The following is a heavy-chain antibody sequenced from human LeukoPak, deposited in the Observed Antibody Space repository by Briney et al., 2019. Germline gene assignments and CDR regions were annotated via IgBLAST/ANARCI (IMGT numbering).Heavy chain of an antibody. J-gene: IGHJ6*02. D-gene: IGHD3-10*01. CDR2: IKQDGGEK. CDR1: GFPFSSYW. CDR3: ATEDDYCSSNYVAWGGGFVD. V-gene: IGHV3-7*01. Sequence: PGGFLRLSCAASGFPFSSYWMTWVRQAPGKGLEWVANIKQDGGEKYYVDSVKGRFTISRDNAKNSVYLQMNSLRAEDTAVYYCATEDDYCSSNYVAWGGGFVDWGQGTTVTVSS.